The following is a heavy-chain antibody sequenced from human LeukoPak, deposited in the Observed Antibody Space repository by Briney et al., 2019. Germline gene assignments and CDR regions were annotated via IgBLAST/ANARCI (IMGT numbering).Heavy chain of an antibody. J-gene: IGHJ4*02. D-gene: IGHD4-17*01. Sequence: PGGSLRLSCAASGFAFSSYGMSWVRQAPGKGLEWVSAISGSGGSTYYADSVKGRFTISGDNSKNTLYLQMNSLRGEDTAVYYCAKDYGDYFGIFDFWGQGTLVTVSS. CDR1: GFAFSSYG. CDR3: AKDYGDYFGIFDF. V-gene: IGHV3-23*01. CDR2: ISGSGGST.